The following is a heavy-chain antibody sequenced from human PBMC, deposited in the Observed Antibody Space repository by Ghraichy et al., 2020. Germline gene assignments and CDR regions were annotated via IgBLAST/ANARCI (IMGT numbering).Heavy chain of an antibody. CDR3: TTESYYYDSSGYYYVGAFDI. J-gene: IGHJ3*02. D-gene: IGHD3-22*01. V-gene: IGHV3-15*01. CDR2: IKSKTDGGTT. Sequence: GGSLRLSCAASGFTFSNAWMSWVRQAPGKGLEWVGRIKSKTDGGTTDYAAPVKGRFTISRDDSKNTLYLQMNSLKTEDTAVYYCTTESYYYDSSGYYYVGAFDIWGQGTMVTVSS. CDR1: GFTFSNAW.